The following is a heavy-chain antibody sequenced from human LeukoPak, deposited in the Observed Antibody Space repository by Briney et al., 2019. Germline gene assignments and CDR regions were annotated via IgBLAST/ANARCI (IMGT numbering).Heavy chain of an antibody. Sequence: PGGSLRLSCAASGFTFSSYAMIWVRQAPGKGLEWVSSINGDDDRTFYADSVKGHFSISRDNSKNTLYLEMNSLRADDTAVYYCAKDQRGVKTGSYFFDYWGQGTLVTVSS. CDR1: GFTFSSYA. J-gene: IGHJ4*02. CDR2: INGDDDRT. D-gene: IGHD1-26*01. V-gene: IGHV3-23*01. CDR3: AKDQRGVKTGSYFFDY.